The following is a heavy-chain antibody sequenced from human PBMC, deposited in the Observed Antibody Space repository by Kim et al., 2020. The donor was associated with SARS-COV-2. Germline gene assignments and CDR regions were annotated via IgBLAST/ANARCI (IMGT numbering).Heavy chain of an antibody. CDR2: ISWDGGST. CDR3: AKDVITMVRGAQEGYFQH. Sequence: GGSLRLSCAASGFTFDDYTMHWVRQAPGKGLEWVSLISWDGGSTYYADSVKGRFTISRDNSKNSLYLQMNSLRTEDTALYYCAKDVITMVRGAQEGYFQHWGQDTLVTVSS. J-gene: IGHJ1*01. CDR1: GFTFDDYT. D-gene: IGHD3-10*01. V-gene: IGHV3-43*01.